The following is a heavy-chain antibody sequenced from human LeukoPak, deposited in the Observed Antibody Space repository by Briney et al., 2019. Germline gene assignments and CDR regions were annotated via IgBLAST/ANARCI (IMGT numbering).Heavy chain of an antibody. Sequence: SGTLSLTCTVSGGSISSYYWSWIRQPPGKGLEWIGYIYYSGSTNYNPSLKSRVTISVDTSKNQFSLKLSSVTAADTAVYYCARYYDSSGYYYIDAFDIWGQGTMVTVSS. D-gene: IGHD3-22*01. CDR1: GGSISSYY. CDR2: IYYSGST. V-gene: IGHV4-59*08. CDR3: ARYYDSSGYYYIDAFDI. J-gene: IGHJ3*02.